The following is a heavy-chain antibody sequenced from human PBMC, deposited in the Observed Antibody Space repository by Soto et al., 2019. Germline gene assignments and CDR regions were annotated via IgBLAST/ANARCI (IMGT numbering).Heavy chain of an antibody. CDR2: IYYIGST. CDR3: AMQPPFYDSIGYPVHWFDP. CDR1: GGSISSYY. D-gene: IGHD3-22*01. V-gene: IGHV4-59*01. J-gene: IGHJ5*02. Sequence: NTSETLSLTCTVSGGSISSYYWSWIRQPPGKGLEWIGYIYYIGSTNYNPSLKIRVTISVDTSKNQFSLKLISVTAADTAVYYCAMQPPFYDSIGYPVHWFDPWGQGTLVTVSS.